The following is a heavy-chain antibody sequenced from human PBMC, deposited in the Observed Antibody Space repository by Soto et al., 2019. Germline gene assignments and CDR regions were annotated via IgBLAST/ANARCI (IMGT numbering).Heavy chain of an antibody. V-gene: IGHV4-59*01. CDR2: IYYSGST. CDR3: ARDVSYYCSGRDAFDI. D-gene: IGHD3-10*01. CDR1: GGSISSYY. Sequence: QVQLQESGPGLVKPSETLSLTCTVSGGSISSYYWSWIRQPPGKGLEWIGYIYYSGSTNYNPSLKSRVTRSVDTSKNKFSLKLSSVAAADTAVYYCARDVSYYCSGRDAFDIWGKGTMVTVSS. J-gene: IGHJ3*02.